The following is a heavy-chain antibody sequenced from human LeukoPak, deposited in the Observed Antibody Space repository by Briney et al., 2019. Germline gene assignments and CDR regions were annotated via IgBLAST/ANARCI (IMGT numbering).Heavy chain of an antibody. Sequence: GGSLRLSCAASGFTFSSYAMSWVRQAPGKGLEWVSAISGSGGSTYYAGSVKGRFTISRDNSKNTLYLQMNSLRAEDTAVYYCAKSGIPAAIRSYYMDVWGKGTTVTVSS. J-gene: IGHJ6*03. CDR3: AKSGIPAAIRSYYMDV. D-gene: IGHD2-2*02. CDR2: ISGSGGST. CDR1: GFTFSSYA. V-gene: IGHV3-23*01.